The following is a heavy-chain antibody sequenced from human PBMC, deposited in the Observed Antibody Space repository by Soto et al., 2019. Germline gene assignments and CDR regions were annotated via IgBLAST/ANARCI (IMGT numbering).Heavy chain of an antibody. CDR1: GFTFINTW. Sequence: EVQLVESGGGLVKPGGSLRLSCVASGFTFINTWMTCVRQAPGKGLEWVGRIKSKTDGGTIDYAAPVNGRFTISRDDSKNTLYLQMNSLNTEDTAVYYCTTHSYYYRSWWGQGTLVTVSS. J-gene: IGHJ4*02. V-gene: IGHV3-15*01. CDR2: IKSKTDGGTI. CDR3: TTHSYYYRSW. D-gene: IGHD3-16*02.